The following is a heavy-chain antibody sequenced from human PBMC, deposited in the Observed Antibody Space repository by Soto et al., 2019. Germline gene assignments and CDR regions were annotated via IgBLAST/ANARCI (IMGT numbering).Heavy chain of an antibody. CDR3: ARDRSTEFGLDV. J-gene: IGHJ6*02. CDR2: ISDGGERT. Sequence: EVLLLESGGDSVQPGGSLRLSCVASGFTFSDYVMSWVRQVPGKGLEWVSSISDGGERTDYRDSVRGRFTISRDNARFTIHLKMNSLRVDDTATYFCARDRSTEFGLDVWGQGTTVTVSS. V-gene: IGHV3-23*01. CDR1: GFTFSDYV.